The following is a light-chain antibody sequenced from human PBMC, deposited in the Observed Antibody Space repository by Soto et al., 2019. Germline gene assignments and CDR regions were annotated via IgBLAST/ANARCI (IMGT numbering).Light chain of an antibody. J-gene: IGKJ1*01. CDR2: KAS. V-gene: IGKV1-5*03. CDR1: QTISSW. CDR3: QHYNSYSEA. Sequence: DIQMTQPPSTLSGSVGDRVTITCRASQTISSWLAWYQQKPGKAPKLLIYKASSLKSGVPSRFSGSGSGTEFPLTISSLQPDDFATYYCQHYNSYSEAFGQGIKVDIK.